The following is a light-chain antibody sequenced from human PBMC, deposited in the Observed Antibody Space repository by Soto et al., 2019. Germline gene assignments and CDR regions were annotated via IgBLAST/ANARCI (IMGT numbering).Light chain of an antibody. V-gene: IGLV2-23*02. CDR1: SRDVGSHNL. CDR3: YSYGGSRAV. Sequence: QSALTQPASVSGSPGQSITISCTGTSRDVGSHNLVSWYQQHPGQAPKLMIYEVSKRPLGVSARFSASKSGNTASLTISGLQAEDEAYYYSYSYGGSRAVFGGGTQLTVL. CDR2: EVS. J-gene: IGLJ7*01.